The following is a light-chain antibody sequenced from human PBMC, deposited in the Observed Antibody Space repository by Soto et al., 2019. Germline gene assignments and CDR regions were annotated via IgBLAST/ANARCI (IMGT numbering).Light chain of an antibody. J-gene: IGKJ4*01. CDR2: DAS. CDR3: QQRSNWPPLT. CDR1: QSVSSY. V-gene: IGKV3-11*01. Sequence: EIVLTQSPATLSLSPGERATLSCRASQSVSSYLAWYQQKPGQAPRLLIYDASNMATGIPARFSGSGSGTDFTLTIISLEPADFAVYYCQQRSNWPPLTFGGGTKVEIK.